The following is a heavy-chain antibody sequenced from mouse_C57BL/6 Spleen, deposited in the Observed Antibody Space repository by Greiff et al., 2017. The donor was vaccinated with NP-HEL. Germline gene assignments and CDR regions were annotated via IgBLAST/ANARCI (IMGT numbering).Heavy chain of an antibody. D-gene: IGHD3-3*01. CDR3: ARGGGTRYYFDY. Sequence: EVQLQQSGPGLVKPSQSLSLTCSVTGYSITSGYYWNWIRQFPGNKLEWMGYISYDGSNNYNPSLKNRISITRDTSKNQFFLKLNSVTTEDTATYYCARGGGTRYYFDYWGQGTTLTVSS. CDR1: GYSITSGYY. J-gene: IGHJ2*01. V-gene: IGHV3-6*01. CDR2: ISYDGSN.